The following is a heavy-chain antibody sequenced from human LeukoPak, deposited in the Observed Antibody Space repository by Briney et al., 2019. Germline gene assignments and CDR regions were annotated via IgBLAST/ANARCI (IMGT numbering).Heavy chain of an antibody. J-gene: IGHJ2*01. CDR1: GGSIDSNNFC. V-gene: IGHV4-39*01. D-gene: IGHD6-25*01. Sequence: SETLSLTCTVSGGSIDSNNFCWGWIRQPPGKGLEWIGTIYSTGNTYYNPSLKTRVSISIDTSKSQFSLNLRSVTAADTALYYCATLGPYSSGLYRYIDLWGRGTLVSVSS. CDR2: IYSTGNT. CDR3: ATLGPYSSGLYRYIDL.